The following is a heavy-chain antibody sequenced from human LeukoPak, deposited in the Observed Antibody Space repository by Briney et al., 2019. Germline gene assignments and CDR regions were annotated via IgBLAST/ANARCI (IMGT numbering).Heavy chain of an antibody. V-gene: IGHV4-38-2*01. J-gene: IGHJ6*03. D-gene: IGHD1-26*01. CDR1: DYSISSGYH. CDR2: ISRSGST. CDR3: ARGYIGNSGRYYYYYMDV. Sequence: SEILSLTCAVSDYSISSGYHWGWIRQPPEKGLEWVGSISRSGSTYYSPSLKGRVTMSVDSSKNEFSLNLSSVTAADTAVYYCARGYIGNSGRYYYYYMDVWGKGTTVTVSS.